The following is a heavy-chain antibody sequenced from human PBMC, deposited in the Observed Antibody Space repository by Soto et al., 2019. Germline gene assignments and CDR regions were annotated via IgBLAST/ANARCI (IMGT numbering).Heavy chain of an antibody. V-gene: IGHV1-69*12. CDR2: IIPIFGTA. J-gene: IGHJ2*01. D-gene: IGHD5-12*01. CDR1: GGTFSSYT. Sequence: QVQLVQSGAEVKKPWSSVTVSCKASGGTFSSYTISWVRQAPGQGLEWMGGIIPIFGTAHYAQEFQGRVTITADESKSTAYMELSSLRSEDTAVYYCASGNHRWLQLSYFDLWGRGTLVTVSS. CDR3: ASGNHRWLQLSYFDL.